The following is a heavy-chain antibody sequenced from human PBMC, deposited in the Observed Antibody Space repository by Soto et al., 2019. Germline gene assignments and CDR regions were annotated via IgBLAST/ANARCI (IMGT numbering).Heavy chain of an antibody. CDR3: ARNGRGIAAAGTIGMDV. D-gene: IGHD6-13*01. CDR2: FYCCWRT. J-gene: IGHJ6*02. CDR1: GGSISSSSYY. Sequence: SETLSLTCTLSGGSISSSSYYWGWIREPPGKGLVWIGSFYCCWRTYYPPSHESRVTISVDTSKTQCSLKLSSVTAADTAVYYCARNGRGIAAAGTIGMDVWGQGTTVSVSS. V-gene: IGHV4-39*01.